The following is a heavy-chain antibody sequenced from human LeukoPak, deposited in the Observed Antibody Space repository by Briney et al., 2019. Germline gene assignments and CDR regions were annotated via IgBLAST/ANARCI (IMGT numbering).Heavy chain of an antibody. CDR2: ISAYNGNT. D-gene: IGHD1-14*01. J-gene: IGHJ6*04. CDR3: AREGTPPEDGMDV. V-gene: IGHV1-18*01. CDR1: GYTFTSNG. Sequence: ASVKVSCKASGYTFTSNGFSWVRHAPGQGLEWMGWISAYNGNTNYAQKLQGRITMTTDTSTSTAYMERRSLRSDDTAVYYCAREGTPPEDGMDVWGEGTTVTVSS.